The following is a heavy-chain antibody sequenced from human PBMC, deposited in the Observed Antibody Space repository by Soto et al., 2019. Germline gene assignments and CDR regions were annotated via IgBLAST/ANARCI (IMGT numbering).Heavy chain of an antibody. CDR2: IYGSDDT. CDR3: AHRPFLTAPYYFDF. V-gene: IGHV2-5*01. Sequence: QITLKESGPALVNPTQTLTLTCTFSGFSLTTNAVGVGWIRQPPGEALEWLALIYGSDDTRYSPSLQSRLTITKDTSKNPVVLTLTHVDPADTATYYCAHRPFLTAPYYFDFLGQGTLVTVSS. J-gene: IGHJ4*02. CDR1: GFSLTTNAVG. D-gene: IGHD7-27*01.